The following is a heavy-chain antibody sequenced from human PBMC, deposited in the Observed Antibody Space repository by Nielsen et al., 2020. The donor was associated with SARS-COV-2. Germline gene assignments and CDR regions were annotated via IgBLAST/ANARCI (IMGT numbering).Heavy chain of an antibody. CDR2: SSAGGGDT. CDR3: ARVLTTVTAGYYYYYMDV. J-gene: IGHJ6*03. D-gene: IGHD4-17*01. Sequence: ASVKVSCKASGYSFSSYAINWVRQAPGHRLEWMGWSSAGGGDTHYSQKFQGRVTFSSDTSATTGYMELNSLRSEDTAVYYCARVLTTVTAGYYYYYMDVWGNGTTVRVSS. V-gene: IGHV1-3*01. CDR1: GYSFSSYA.